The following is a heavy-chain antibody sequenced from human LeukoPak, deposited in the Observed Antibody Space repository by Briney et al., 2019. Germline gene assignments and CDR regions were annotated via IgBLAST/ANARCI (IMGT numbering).Heavy chain of an antibody. J-gene: IGHJ4*02. CDR2: ISWNSGSI. D-gene: IGHD3-16*02. CDR3: AKDILPHDYVWGSYRYVFDY. CDR1: GFTFDDYA. V-gene: IGHV3-9*01. Sequence: GRSLRLSCAASGFTFDDYAMHLVRQAPGKGLEWVSGISWNSGSIGYADSVKGRFTISRDNAKNSLYLQMNSLRAEDTALYYCAKDILPHDYVWGSYRYVFDYWGQGTLVTVSS.